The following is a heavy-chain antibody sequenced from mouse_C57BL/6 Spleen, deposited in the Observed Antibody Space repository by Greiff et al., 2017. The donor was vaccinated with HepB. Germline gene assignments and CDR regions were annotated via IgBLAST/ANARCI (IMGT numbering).Heavy chain of an antibody. CDR3: ARRDWDVWYFDV. J-gene: IGHJ1*03. CDR1: GYTFTDYY. CDR2: INPYNGGT. V-gene: IGHV1-19*01. D-gene: IGHD4-1*01. Sequence: VQLQQSGPVLVKPGASVKMSCKASGYTFTDYYMNWVKQSHGKSLEWIGVINPYNGGTSYNQKFKGKATLTVDKSSSTAYMELNSLTSEDSAVYYCARRDWDVWYFDVWGTGTTVTVSS.